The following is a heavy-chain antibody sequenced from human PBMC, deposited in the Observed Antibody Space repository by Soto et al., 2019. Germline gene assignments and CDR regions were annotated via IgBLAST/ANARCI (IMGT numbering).Heavy chain of an antibody. CDR3: ARDVIGYSSSGNWFDP. D-gene: IGHD6-13*01. J-gene: IGHJ5*02. V-gene: IGHV4-31*03. Sequence: SETLSLTCTVSGGSISSGGYYWSWIRQHPGKGLEWIGYIYYGGSTYYNPSLKSRVTISVDTSKNQFSLKLSSVTAADTAVYYCARDVIGYSSSGNWFDPWGQGTLVTVSS. CDR2: IYYGGST. CDR1: GGSISSGGYY.